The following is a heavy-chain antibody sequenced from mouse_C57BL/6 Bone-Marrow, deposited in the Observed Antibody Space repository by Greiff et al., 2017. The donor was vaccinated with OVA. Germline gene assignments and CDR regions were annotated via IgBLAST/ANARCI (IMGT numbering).Heavy chain of an antibody. CDR3: ARPSYYYGSSPHWYIDD. V-gene: IGHV5-6*01. CDR1: GFTFSSYG. CDR2: ISSGGSYT. J-gene: IGHJ1*03. D-gene: IGHD1-1*01. Sequence: EVQRVESGGDLVKPGGSLKLSCAASGFTFSSYGMSWVRQTPDQRLEWVATISSGGSYTYYPASVKGRFTISRDNAKNTQYLQMSSLKAEDTAMYYFARPSYYYGSSPHWYIDDWGKGTTVTVSS.